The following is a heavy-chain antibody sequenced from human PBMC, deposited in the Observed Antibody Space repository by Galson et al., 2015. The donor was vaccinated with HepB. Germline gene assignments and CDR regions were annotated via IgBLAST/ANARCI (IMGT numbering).Heavy chain of an antibody. CDR1: GYTFTSYG. CDR2: ISAYNGNT. CDR3: ARIVVVPAAILGYYYYGMDV. Sequence: QSGAEVKKPGASVKVSCKASGYTFTSYGICWVRQAPGQGLEWMGWISAYNGNTNYAQKLQGRVTMTTDTSTSTAYMELRSLRSDDTAVYYCARIVVVPAAILGYYYYGMDVWGQGTTVTVSS. J-gene: IGHJ6*02. V-gene: IGHV1-18*01. D-gene: IGHD2-2*01.